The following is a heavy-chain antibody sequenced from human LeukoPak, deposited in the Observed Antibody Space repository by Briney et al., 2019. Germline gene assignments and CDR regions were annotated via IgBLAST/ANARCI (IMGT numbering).Heavy chain of an antibody. CDR3: TRPSRELRGYYYYYMDV. J-gene: IGHJ6*03. V-gene: IGHV3-73*01. CDR1: GFTFSGSA. CDR2: IRSKANSYAT. D-gene: IGHD1-26*01. Sequence: AGGSLRLXCAASGFTFSGSAMQWVRQASGKALEWVGRIRSKANSYATAYAASVKGRFTISRDDSKNTAYLQMNSLKTEDTAVYYCTRPSRELRGYYYYYMDVWGKGTTVTVSS.